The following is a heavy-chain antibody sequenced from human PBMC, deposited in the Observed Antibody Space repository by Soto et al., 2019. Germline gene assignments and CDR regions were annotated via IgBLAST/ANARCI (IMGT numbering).Heavy chain of an antibody. Sequence: SETLSLTCTVSGGSISSSRSYWGWIRLPPGKGLEWIATMSYDGDTYHNPSLKSRVTISADTSKNQFSLRLSSVTAADTAVYYCARHHRDTYYYGFDGWDQETTVTVSS. CDR3: ARHHRDTYYYGFDG. V-gene: IGHV4-39*01. CDR2: MSYDGDT. D-gene: IGHD5-18*01. J-gene: IGHJ6*02. CDR1: GGSISSSRSY.